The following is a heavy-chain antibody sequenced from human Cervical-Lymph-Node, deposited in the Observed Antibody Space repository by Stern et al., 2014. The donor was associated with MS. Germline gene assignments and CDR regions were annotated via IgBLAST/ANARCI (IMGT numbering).Heavy chain of an antibody. CDR2: ISPSTGGT. D-gene: IGHD2-21*01. J-gene: IGHJ4*02. Sequence: DQLVQSGAEVKKPGASVKVSCKTSGYTFTAYYIHWVRQAPGQGLEWMGRISPSTGGTNSAQKFQRRVTMTRDTSVSTAYMELDSLTSDDTAVYYCARDSVVEDLDYWGQGTLVTVSS. CDR1: GYTFTAYY. CDR3: ARDSVVEDLDY. V-gene: IGHV1-2*06.